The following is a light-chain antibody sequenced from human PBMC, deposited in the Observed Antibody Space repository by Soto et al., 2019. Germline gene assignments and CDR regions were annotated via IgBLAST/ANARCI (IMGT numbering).Light chain of an antibody. Sequence: EIVMTQSPASLSVSPGERVTLSCRASQSVRSELAWYQQKSGQPPRLLIYGASTRATGIPARFSGSGSGTEFTLTINDLQSEDFAVYYCQQRSNWVTFGGGTRVEIK. J-gene: IGKJ4*01. CDR1: QSVRSE. CDR3: QQRSNWVT. V-gene: IGKV3-15*01. CDR2: GAS.